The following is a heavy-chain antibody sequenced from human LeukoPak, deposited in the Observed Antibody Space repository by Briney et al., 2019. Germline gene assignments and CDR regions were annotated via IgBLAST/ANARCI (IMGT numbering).Heavy chain of an antibody. Sequence: SETLLLTCTVSGGSISSGSYYWSWIRQPAGKGLEWIGRIYTSGSTNYNPSLKSRVTISVDTSKNQFSLKLSSVTAADTAVYYCASGVCSGASCYSFDYWGQGTLVTVSS. CDR3: ASGVCSGASCYSFDY. CDR2: IYTSGST. J-gene: IGHJ4*02. V-gene: IGHV4-61*02. CDR1: GGSISSGSYY. D-gene: IGHD2-15*01.